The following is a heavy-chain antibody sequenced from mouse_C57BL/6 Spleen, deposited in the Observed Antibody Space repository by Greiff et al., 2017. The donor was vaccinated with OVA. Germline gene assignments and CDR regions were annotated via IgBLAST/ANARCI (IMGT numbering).Heavy chain of an antibody. J-gene: IGHJ4*01. D-gene: IGHD1-1*01. CDR2: IYPGSGST. CDR1: GYTFTSYW. Sequence: VKLQQPGAELVKPGASVKMSCKASGYTFTSYWITWVKQRPGQGLEWIGDIYPGSGSTNYNEKFKSKATLTVDTSSSTAYMQLSSLTSEDSAVYYCARWDYGSSYGAMDYWGQGTSVTVSS. V-gene: IGHV1-55*01. CDR3: ARWDYGSSYGAMDY.